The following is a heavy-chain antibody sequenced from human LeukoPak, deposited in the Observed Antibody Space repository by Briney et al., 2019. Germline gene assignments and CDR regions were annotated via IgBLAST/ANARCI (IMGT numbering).Heavy chain of an antibody. Sequence: SQTLSLTCTVSGGSISSGDYYWSWIRQPPGKGLEWIGYIYYSETTYYNPSLKSRVTISVDTSKNQFSLKLSSVTAADTAVYYCAREYRGYSGYDYWGNWFDPWGQGTLVTVSS. CDR1: GGSISSGDYY. D-gene: IGHD5-12*01. V-gene: IGHV4-30-4*01. CDR3: AREYRGYSGYDYWGNWFDP. J-gene: IGHJ5*02. CDR2: IYYSETT.